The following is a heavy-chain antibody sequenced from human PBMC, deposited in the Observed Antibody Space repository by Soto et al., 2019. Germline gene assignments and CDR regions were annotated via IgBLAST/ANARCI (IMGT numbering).Heavy chain of an antibody. Sequence: ASVKVSCKASGYTFTSYGISWVRQAPGQGLEWMGWINAYNGNTNYAQKLQGRVTMTTDTSASTAYMELSSLRSDDTAVYYCAGGEHKSYGYYRYGMDARGQGTTVTVSS. CDR2: INAYNGNT. D-gene: IGHD1-26*01. V-gene: IGHV1-18*01. CDR3: AGGEHKSYGYYRYGMDA. J-gene: IGHJ6*02. CDR1: GYTFTSYG.